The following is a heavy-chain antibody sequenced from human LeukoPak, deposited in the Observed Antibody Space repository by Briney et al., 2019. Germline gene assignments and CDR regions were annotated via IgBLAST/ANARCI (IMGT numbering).Heavy chain of an antibody. CDR2: IYPDDSDT. J-gene: IGHJ4*02. V-gene: IGHV5-51*01. CDR3: ARQFSSSWYYFDY. CDR1: GYSFTSYW. D-gene: IGHD6-13*01. Sequence: GESLKISCKGSGYSFTSYWIGWVRQMPGKGLEWMGIIYPDDSDTVYSPSFQGQVTISADKSISTAYLQWSSLKASDTAVYYCARQFSSSWYYFDYWGQGTLVTVSS.